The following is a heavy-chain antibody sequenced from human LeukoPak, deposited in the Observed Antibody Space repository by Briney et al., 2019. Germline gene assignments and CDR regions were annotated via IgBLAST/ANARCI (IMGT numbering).Heavy chain of an antibody. CDR1: GFTVSSNY. D-gene: IGHD6-13*01. Sequence: GGSLRLSCAASGFTVSSNYTSWVRQAPGKGLEWVSVIYSGGSTYYADSVKGRFTISRDNSKNTLYLQMNSLRAEDTAVYYCARGWYSSSWSALDYWGQGTLVAVSS. V-gene: IGHV3-53*01. CDR2: IYSGGST. J-gene: IGHJ4*02. CDR3: ARGWYSSSWSALDY.